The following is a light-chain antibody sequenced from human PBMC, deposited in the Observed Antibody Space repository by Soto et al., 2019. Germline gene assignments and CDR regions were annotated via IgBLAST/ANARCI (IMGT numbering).Light chain of an antibody. CDR1: QSISIW. Sequence: DIQMTQSPSSVSASVGDRVTITCRASQSISIWLAWYQQRPGKAPKLLIYGVSRLQSGVPSRFSGSGSGTDFTLTISSLQPEDCGTYFCQQANTFPYTFGQGTQLEIK. V-gene: IGKV1-12*01. CDR2: GVS. J-gene: IGKJ2*01. CDR3: QQANTFPYT.